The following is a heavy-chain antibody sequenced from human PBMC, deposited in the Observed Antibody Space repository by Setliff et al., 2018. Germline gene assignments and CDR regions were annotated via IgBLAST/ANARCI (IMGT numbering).Heavy chain of an antibody. V-gene: IGHV4-39*02. CDR2: VYYSGTT. CDR1: GGSVSSTSHY. CDR3: ARDNTIVRATDY. D-gene: IGHD1-26*01. J-gene: IGHJ4*02. Sequence: SETLSLTCNVSGGSVSSTSHYWGWIRQPPGKGMEWIGSVYYSGTTVYNPSLKGRVTISADTSTNHFSLKLTSVTAADTAVYYCARDNTIVRATDYWGQGALVTVSS.